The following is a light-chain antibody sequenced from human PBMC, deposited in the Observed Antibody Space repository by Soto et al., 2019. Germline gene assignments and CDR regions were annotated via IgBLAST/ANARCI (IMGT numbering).Light chain of an antibody. CDR2: DAS. J-gene: IGKJ2*01. CDR3: QQRGT. CDR1: QSVSSY. Sequence: EIVLTQSPATLSLSPGERATLSCRASQSVSSYLAWYQQKPGQAPRLLIYDASNRATGIPARFSGSGSGTDFTLTISSLVPEDFAVYYCQQRGTFGQGTKLEI. V-gene: IGKV3-11*01.